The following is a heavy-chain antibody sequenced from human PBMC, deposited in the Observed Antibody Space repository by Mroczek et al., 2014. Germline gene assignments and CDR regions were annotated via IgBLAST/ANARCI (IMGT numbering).Heavy chain of an antibody. Sequence: EVQLVESGGGLVQPGRSLRLSCAASGFTFDDYAMHWVRQAPGKGLEWVSGISWNSGSIGYADSVKGRFTISRDNAKNSLYLQMNSLRAEDTALYYCAKRAGETGDYGYFDYWGQGPWSPSP. J-gene: IGHJ4*03. CDR2: ISWNSGSI. CDR3: AKRAGETGDYGYFDY. D-gene: IGHD4-17*01. V-gene: IGHV3-9*01. CDR1: GFTFDDYA.